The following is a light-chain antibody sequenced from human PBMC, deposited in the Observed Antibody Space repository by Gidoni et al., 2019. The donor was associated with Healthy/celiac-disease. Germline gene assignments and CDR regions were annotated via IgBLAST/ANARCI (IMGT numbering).Light chain of an antibody. J-gene: IGKJ1*01. CDR3: QQSYSTAWT. CDR1: QSISSY. CDR2: AAS. V-gene: IGKV1-39*01. Sequence: DIKMTQSPSSLSASVGDRVTITCRASQSISSYLNWYQQKPGKAPKLLIYAASSLQSGVPSRFSGSVSGTDFTLTISSLQPEYFATYYCQQSYSTAWTFGQGTKVEIK.